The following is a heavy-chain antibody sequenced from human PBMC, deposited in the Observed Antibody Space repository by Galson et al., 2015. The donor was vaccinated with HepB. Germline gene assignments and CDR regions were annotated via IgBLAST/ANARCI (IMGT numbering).Heavy chain of an antibody. D-gene: IGHD6-13*01. V-gene: IGHV7-4-1*02. J-gene: IGHJ1*01. CDR2: INTNTGNP. CDR3: ATSVEGAAAGKGNLYFQH. CDR1: GYTFTSYA. Sequence: SVKVSCKASGYTFTSYAMSWVRQAPGQGLEWMGWINTNTGNPTYAQGFTGRFVFSLDTSVSTAYLQISSLKAEDTAVYYCATSVEGAAAGKGNLYFQHWGQGTLVTVSS.